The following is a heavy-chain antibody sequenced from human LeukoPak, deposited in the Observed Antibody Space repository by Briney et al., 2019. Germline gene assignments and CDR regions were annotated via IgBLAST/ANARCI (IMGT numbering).Heavy chain of an antibody. J-gene: IGHJ6*03. D-gene: IGHD5-18*01. CDR1: GGTFSRYA. CDR2: IIPIFGTA. V-gene: IGHV1-69*05. Sequence: GASVKVSCKASGGTFSRYAISWVRQAPGQGLEWMGGIIPIFGTANYAQKFQGRVTITTYESTSTAYMELSSLRSEDTAVYYCARVRGQLSTYYYYYMDVWGKGTTVTVSS. CDR3: ARVRGQLSTYYYYYMDV.